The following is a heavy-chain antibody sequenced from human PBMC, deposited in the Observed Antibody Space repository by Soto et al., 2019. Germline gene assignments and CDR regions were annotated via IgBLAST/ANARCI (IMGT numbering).Heavy chain of an antibody. CDR3: ARVLLGVAVADPNGFDY. V-gene: IGHV4-4*02. CDR2: IYHSGST. J-gene: IGHJ4*02. CDR1: GGSISSSNW. D-gene: IGHD6-19*01. Sequence: PSETLSLTCAVSGGSISSSNWWSWVRQPPGKGLEWIGEIYHSGSTNYNPSLKSRVTISVDKSKNQFSLKLSSVTAADTAVYYCARVLLGVAVADPNGFDYWGQGTLVTVSS.